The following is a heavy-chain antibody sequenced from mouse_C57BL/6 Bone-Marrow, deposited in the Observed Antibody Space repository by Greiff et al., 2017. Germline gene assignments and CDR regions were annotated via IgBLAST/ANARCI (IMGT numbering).Heavy chain of an antibody. D-gene: IGHD1-1*01. CDR1: GYTFTSYW. CDR3: ARTPYGSSYYFDY. V-gene: IGHV1-72*01. CDR2: IDPNSGGT. J-gene: IGHJ2*01. Sequence: VQLQQPGAELVKPGASVKLSCKASGYTFTSYWMHWVKQRPGRGLEWIGRIDPNSGGTKYNEKFKSKATLTVDKPSSTAYRQLSSLTSEDTAVYYCARTPYGSSYYFDYWGQGTTLTVSS.